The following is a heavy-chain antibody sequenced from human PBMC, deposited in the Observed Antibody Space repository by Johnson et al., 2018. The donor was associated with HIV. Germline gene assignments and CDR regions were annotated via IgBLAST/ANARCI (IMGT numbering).Heavy chain of an antibody. D-gene: IGHD5-24*01. V-gene: IGHV3-30*02. CDR1: GFTFSSYG. CDR3: AKDWDRRLPPPGDAFDI. Sequence: QLVESGGGVVQPGGSLRLSCAASGFTFSSYGMHWVRQAPSKGLEWVAFIQYDGSNEYYIDSVKGRFTISRDNSKSTLYLQMNSLRAEDTAVYYCAKDWDRRLPPPGDAFDIWGQGTMVT. J-gene: IGHJ3*02. CDR2: IQYDGSNE.